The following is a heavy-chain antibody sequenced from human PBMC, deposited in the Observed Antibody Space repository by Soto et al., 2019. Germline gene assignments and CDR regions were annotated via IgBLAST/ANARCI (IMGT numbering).Heavy chain of an antibody. CDR2: IYYSGST. V-gene: IGHV4-59*01. Sequence: SETLSLTCTVSGGSISSYYWSWIRQPPGKGLEWIGYIYYSGSTNYNPSLKSRVTISVDTSKNQFSLKLSSVTAADTAVYYCARVRAYCGGDCYSSYYYYGMDVWGKGTTVTVSS. J-gene: IGHJ6*04. CDR3: ARVRAYCGGDCYSSYYYYGMDV. CDR1: GGSISSYY. D-gene: IGHD2-21*02.